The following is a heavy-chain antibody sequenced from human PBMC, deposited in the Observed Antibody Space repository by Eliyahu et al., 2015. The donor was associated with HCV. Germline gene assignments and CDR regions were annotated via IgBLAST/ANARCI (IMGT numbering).Heavy chain of an antibody. CDR3: ATHKEQWLVGNLDY. J-gene: IGHJ4*02. D-gene: IGHD6-19*01. V-gene: IGHV3-33*01. Sequence: QVQLVESGGGVVQPGXSLRLSCAASGFTFSSXGMHWVRQXPGKGLEWVAVIWYDGSNKYYADSVKGRFTISRDNSKNTLYLQMNSLRAEDTAVYYCATHKEQWLVGNLDYWGQGTLVTVSS. CDR2: IWYDGSNK. CDR1: GFTFSSXG.